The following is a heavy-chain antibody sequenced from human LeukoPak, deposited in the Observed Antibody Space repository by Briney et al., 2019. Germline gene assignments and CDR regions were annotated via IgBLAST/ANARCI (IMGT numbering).Heavy chain of an antibody. Sequence: GGSLRLSCAASGFTVTSNYMSWVRQAPGKGLKWVSIIYSGGGAYYADSVKGRFTISRYNSRNPLFLQMNSLRAEDTAMYYCARVFPPTWFDPWGQGTLVTVSS. CDR2: IYSGGGA. V-gene: IGHV3-66*01. D-gene: IGHD3-10*02. CDR3: ARVFPPTWFDP. J-gene: IGHJ5*02. CDR1: GFTVTSNY.